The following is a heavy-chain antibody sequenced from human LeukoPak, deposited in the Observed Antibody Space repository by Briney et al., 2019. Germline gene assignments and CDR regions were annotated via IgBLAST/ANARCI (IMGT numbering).Heavy chain of an antibody. CDR1: GFTFSSYS. CDR3: ASHPYYYDSSGYPGDY. J-gene: IGHJ4*02. Sequence: GGSLRLSCAASGFTFSSYSMNWVRQAPGKGLEWVSSISSSSSYIYYADSVKGRFTISRDNAKNSLYLQMNSLRAEDTAVYYCASHPYYYDSSGYPGDYWGQGTLVTVSS. V-gene: IGHV3-21*01. D-gene: IGHD3-22*01. CDR2: ISSSSSYI.